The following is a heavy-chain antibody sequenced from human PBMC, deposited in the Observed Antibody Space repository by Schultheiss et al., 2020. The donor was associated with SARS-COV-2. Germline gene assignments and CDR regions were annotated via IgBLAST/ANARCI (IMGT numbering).Heavy chain of an antibody. CDR1: GDSISSGSYY. D-gene: IGHD6-13*01. CDR3: ARDYRDSSSWYYYYGMDV. J-gene: IGHJ6*02. V-gene: IGHV4-39*02. CDR2: INHSGST. Sequence: SETLSLTCTVSGDSISSGSYYWSWIRQPPGKGLEWIGEINHSGSTNYNPSLKSRVTISVDTSKNQFSLKLSSVTAADTAVYYCARDYRDSSSWYYYYGMDVWGQGTTVTVSS.